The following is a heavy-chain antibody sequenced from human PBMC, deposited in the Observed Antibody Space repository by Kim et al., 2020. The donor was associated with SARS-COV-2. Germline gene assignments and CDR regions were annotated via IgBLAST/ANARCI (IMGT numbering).Heavy chain of an antibody. CDR3: TRDKLGSGYFDY. Sequence: EYASSVKGRFTISRDDSKSIAYLQMNSLKTEDTAVYYCTRDKLGSGYFDYWGQGTLVTVSS. V-gene: IGHV3-49*02. D-gene: IGHD1-7*01. J-gene: IGHJ4*02.